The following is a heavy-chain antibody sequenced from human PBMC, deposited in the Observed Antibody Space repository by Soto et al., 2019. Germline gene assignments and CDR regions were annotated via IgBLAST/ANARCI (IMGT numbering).Heavy chain of an antibody. D-gene: IGHD3-22*01. CDR1: GFTISDYY. Sequence: KPGWSLRLSCEASGFTISDYYMSWIRQAPGKGLEWVSYISSVGTTTYYADSVKGRFSISMDNAKNSLYLQMNSLRAEDAAVYYCARGHNFDTRGFDYWGQGTLVTVSS. V-gene: IGHV3-11*01. J-gene: IGHJ4*02. CDR3: ARGHNFDTRGFDY. CDR2: ISSVGTTT.